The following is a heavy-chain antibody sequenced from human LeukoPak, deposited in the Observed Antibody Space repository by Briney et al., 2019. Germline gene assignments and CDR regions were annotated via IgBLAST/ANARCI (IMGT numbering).Heavy chain of an antibody. Sequence: GASVKVSCKASGYTLSDYDINWVRQATGQGLEYMGWINPNSLIPGYAQKFQGRVTLTMDTPINTAYMELSGLTSDDTAVYYCARVKRVPEVWFDPWGQGTLVTVSS. J-gene: IGHJ5*02. CDR3: ARVKRVPEVWFDP. V-gene: IGHV1-8*01. CDR2: INPNSLIP. D-gene: IGHD6-25*01. CDR1: GYTLSDYD.